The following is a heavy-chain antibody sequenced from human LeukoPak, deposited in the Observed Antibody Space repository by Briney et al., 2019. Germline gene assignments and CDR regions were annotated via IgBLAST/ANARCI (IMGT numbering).Heavy chain of an antibody. CDR3: ARGLTGATDY. CDR1: GFTFSTYW. Sequence: PGGSLRLSCAASGFTFSTYWMYWVRHAPGKGLVWVSRINPDGSITSYADSVKGRFTISRDNAKKTLYVQINRLRAEDTAVYYCARGLTGATDYWGQGTLVTVSS. D-gene: IGHD1-20*01. V-gene: IGHV3-74*01. J-gene: IGHJ4*02. CDR2: INPDGSIT.